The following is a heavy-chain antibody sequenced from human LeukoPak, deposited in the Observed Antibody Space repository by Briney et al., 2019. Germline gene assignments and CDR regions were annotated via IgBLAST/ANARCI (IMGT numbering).Heavy chain of an antibody. CDR1: GGSFSGYY. CDR3: AFNSGVAAAGLDY. Sequence: PSETLSLTCAVYGGSFSGYYWSWIRQPPGKGLEWIGEINHSGSTNYNPSLKSRVTISVDTSKNQFSLKLSSVTAADTAVYYCAFNSGVAAAGLDYWGQGTLVTVSS. D-gene: IGHD6-13*01. V-gene: IGHV4-34*01. CDR2: INHSGST. J-gene: IGHJ4*02.